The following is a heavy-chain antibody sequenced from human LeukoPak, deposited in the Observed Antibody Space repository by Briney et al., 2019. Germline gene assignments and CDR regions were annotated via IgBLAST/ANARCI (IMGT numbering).Heavy chain of an antibody. J-gene: IGHJ5*02. D-gene: IGHD1-20*01. CDR1: GFTVSSTF. CDR3: ARGSDNYNWFDP. CDR2: IYSGGST. V-gene: IGHV3-53*01. Sequence: GGSLRLSCAASGFTVSSTFMSWVRQAPGKGLEWVSVIYSGGSTYYTDSVRGRFTTSRDNSKNTLYLQVNSLRAEDTAVYYCARGSDNYNWFDPWGQGTLVTVS.